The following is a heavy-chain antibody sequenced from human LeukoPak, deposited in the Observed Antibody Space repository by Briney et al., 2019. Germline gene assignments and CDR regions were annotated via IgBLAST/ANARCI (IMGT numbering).Heavy chain of an antibody. V-gene: IGHV1-46*01. CDR3: ARDLVNYYDSSGYYRSGYYFDY. D-gene: IGHD3-22*01. CDR2: INPSGGST. J-gene: IGHJ4*02. CDR1: GYTFTSYY. Sequence: ASVKVSCKASGYTFTSYYMHWVRQAPGQGLEWMGIINPSGGSTSYAQKFQGRVTMTRDMSTSTVYMELSSLRSEDTAVYYCARDLVNYYDSSGYYRSGYYFDYWGQGTLVNVSS.